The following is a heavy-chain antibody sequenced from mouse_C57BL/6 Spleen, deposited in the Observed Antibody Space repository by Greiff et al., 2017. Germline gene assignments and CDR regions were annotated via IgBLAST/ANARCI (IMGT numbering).Heavy chain of an antibody. V-gene: IGHV7-3*01. CDR1: GFTFTDYY. J-gene: IGHJ4*01. CDR2: ISHSANGSTT. Sequence: DVQLVEPGGGLVQPGGSLSLSCAASGFTFTDYYMRWVRQPPGKALEWLGFISHSANGSTTEYSASVKGRFTISRDNSQSILYLQMNALRAEDSATYYCARLGFYAMDYGGQGTSVTVSS. CDR3: ARLGFYAMDY.